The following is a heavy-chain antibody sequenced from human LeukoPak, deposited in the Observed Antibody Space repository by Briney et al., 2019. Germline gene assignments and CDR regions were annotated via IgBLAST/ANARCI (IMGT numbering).Heavy chain of an antibody. CDR3: ARGDGGNWHYYYMDV. Sequence: SETLSLTFAVYGGSFSGYYWSWIRQPPGKGLEWIGEINHSGSTNYNPSLKSRVTISVDTSKNQFSLKLSSVTAADTAVYYCARGDGGNWHYYYMDVWGKGTTVTVSS. CDR2: INHSGST. CDR1: GGSFSGYY. D-gene: IGHD4-23*01. V-gene: IGHV4-34*01. J-gene: IGHJ6*03.